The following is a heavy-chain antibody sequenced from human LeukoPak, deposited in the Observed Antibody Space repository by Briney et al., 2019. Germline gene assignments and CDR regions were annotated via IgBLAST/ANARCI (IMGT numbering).Heavy chain of an antibody. J-gene: IGHJ4*02. CDR3: ARDFTSGWYVFDY. Sequence: PGGSLRLSCAASGFTFSSYSMNWDRQAPGKGLEWVSSISSSSSYIYYADSVKGRFTISRDNAKNSLYLQMNSLRAEDTAVYYCARDFTSGWYVFDYWGQGTLVTVSS. CDR1: GFTFSSYS. CDR2: ISSSSSYI. V-gene: IGHV3-21*01. D-gene: IGHD6-19*01.